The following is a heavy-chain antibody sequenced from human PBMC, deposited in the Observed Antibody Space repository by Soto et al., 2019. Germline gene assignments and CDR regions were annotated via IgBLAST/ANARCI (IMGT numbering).Heavy chain of an antibody. CDR2: IYYSGST. CDR3: AFYISRRVAAAGPGMDV. CDR1: GGSISSGGYY. J-gene: IGHJ6*02. D-gene: IGHD6-13*01. V-gene: IGHV4-31*03. Sequence: SETLSLTCTVSGGSISSGGYYWSWIRQHPGKGLEWIGYIYYSGSTYYNPSLKSRVTISVDTSKNQLSLKLSSVTAADTAVYYCAFYISRRVAAAGPGMDVWGQGTTVTVSS.